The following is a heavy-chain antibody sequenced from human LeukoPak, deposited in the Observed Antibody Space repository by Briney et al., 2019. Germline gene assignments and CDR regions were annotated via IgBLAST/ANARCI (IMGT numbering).Heavy chain of an antibody. Sequence: SETLSLTCTVSGGSLSSYYWSWIRQPPGKGLEWLGYIYSSGSTNYNPSLRSRVTILLDTSKNQFSLKLRSVTTADTAVYYLERYFYCGGECSFFDSWGQGTLVTVSS. CDR2: IYSSGST. CDR3: ERYFYCGGECSFFDS. CDR1: GGSLSSYY. J-gene: IGHJ4*02. V-gene: IGHV4-59*01. D-gene: IGHD2-21*01.